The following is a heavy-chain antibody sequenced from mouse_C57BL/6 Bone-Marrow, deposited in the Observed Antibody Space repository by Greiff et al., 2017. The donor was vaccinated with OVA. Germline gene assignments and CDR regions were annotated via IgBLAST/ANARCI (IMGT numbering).Heavy chain of an antibody. CDR1: GYTFTDYY. CDR2: INPYNGGT. CDR3: ARRSYDYAWFAY. V-gene: IGHV1-19*01. J-gene: IGHJ3*01. Sequence: VQLQQSGPVLVKPGASVKMSCKASGYTFTDYYMNWVKQSHGKSLEWIGVINPYNGGTSYNQKFKGKATLTVDKSSSTAYMELNSLTSEDSAVYYCARRSYDYAWFAYWGQGTLVTVSA. D-gene: IGHD2-4*01.